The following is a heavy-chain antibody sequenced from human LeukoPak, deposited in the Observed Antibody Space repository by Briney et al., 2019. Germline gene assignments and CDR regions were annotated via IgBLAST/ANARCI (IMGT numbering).Heavy chain of an antibody. CDR2: ISYDGSDK. Sequence: GGSLRLSCAASGFTFSSYAMHWVRQAPGKGLEWVAVISYDGSDKYYADSVKGRFTISRDNSKNTLYLQMNSLRAEDTAVYYCARVSHYYGSGFWGQGTLVTVSS. CDR1: GFTFSSYA. D-gene: IGHD3-10*01. CDR3: ARVSHYYGSGF. V-gene: IGHV3-30-3*01. J-gene: IGHJ4*02.